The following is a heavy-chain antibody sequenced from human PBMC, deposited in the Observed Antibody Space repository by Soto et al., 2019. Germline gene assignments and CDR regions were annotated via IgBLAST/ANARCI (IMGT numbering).Heavy chain of an antibody. CDR2: ISDSGATK. D-gene: IGHD2-15*01. V-gene: IGHV3-48*02. CDR3: ARCSRNSCYSYGVDV. J-gene: IGHJ6*02. CDR1: GFTFSNCG. Sequence: GSLRLSCAASGFTFSNCGMNWVRQTPGKGLEWVSYISDSGATKHYADSVKGRFTISRDNGKDSLYLQMNSLRDEDTAVYFCARCSRNSCYSYGVDVWGQGATVTVSS.